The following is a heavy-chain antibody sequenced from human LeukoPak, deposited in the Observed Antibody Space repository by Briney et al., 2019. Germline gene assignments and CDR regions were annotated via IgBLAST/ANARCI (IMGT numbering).Heavy chain of an antibody. V-gene: IGHV4-39*07. CDR1: GGSISSSSYY. D-gene: IGHD6-25*01. Sequence: PSETLSLTCTVSGGSISSSSYYWGWIRQPPGKGLEWIGSIYYSGSTYYNPSLKSRVTISVDTSKNQFSLKLSSVTAADTAVYYCAREKSSGFDYWGQGTLVTVSS. CDR3: AREKSSGFDY. CDR2: IYYSGST. J-gene: IGHJ4*02.